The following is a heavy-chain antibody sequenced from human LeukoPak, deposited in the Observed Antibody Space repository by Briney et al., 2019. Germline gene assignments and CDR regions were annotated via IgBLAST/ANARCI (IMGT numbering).Heavy chain of an antibody. J-gene: IGHJ4*02. CDR3: AREGRMGKLDIGDFDY. D-gene: IGHD5-12*01. Sequence: GGSLRLSCAASGFTVSSNYMSWVRQAPGKGLEWVSVIYSGGSTYYADSVKGRFTISRDNAENSLYLQMNSLRAEDTAVYYCAREGRMGKLDIGDFDYWGQGTLVTVSS. CDR1: GFTVSSNY. V-gene: IGHV3-53*01. CDR2: IYSGGST.